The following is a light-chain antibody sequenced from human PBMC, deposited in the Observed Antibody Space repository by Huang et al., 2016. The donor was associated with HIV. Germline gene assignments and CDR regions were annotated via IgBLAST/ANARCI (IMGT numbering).Light chain of an antibody. Sequence: IHLSQSPSSLSVSVGDTVAISCRASQGVGRDVNWYQQKPGRPPKPLIQSASTLAGGVPDRFSGSGFDTLVTLTIRGLQAEDFASYFWQCLEFFGPGT. CDR2: SAS. V-gene: IGKV1-13*02. CDR1: QGVGRD. J-gene: IGKJ3*01. CDR3: QCLEF.